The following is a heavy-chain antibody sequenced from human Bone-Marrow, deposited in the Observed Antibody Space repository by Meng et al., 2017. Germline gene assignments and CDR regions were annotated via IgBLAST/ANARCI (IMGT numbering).Heavy chain of an antibody. Sequence: GESLKISCAASEFTFSTYAMSWVRQAPGKGLEWVSGISGAGTSTFYADSVKGRFTVSRDNSKNTLYLQMNSLRVEDTAVYYCAKDMAVGANRNCFEYWGQGTLVTVSS. CDR2: ISGAGTST. CDR3: AKDMAVGANRNCFEY. CDR1: EFTFSTYA. J-gene: IGHJ4*02. D-gene: IGHD1-26*01. V-gene: IGHV3-23*01.